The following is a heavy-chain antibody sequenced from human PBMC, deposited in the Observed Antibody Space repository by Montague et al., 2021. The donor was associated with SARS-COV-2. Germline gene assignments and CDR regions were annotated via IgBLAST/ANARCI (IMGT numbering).Heavy chain of an antibody. Sequence: SETLSLTCAVYGGPFNPYFWTWIRQTPGKGLEWIGEISHYGSTNYNPSFKSRVTISVDTSKNQFYLKLTSVTAADAAVYYCARANLVTFGGVIDLVEHWGQGSLVTVSS. D-gene: IGHD3-16*02. CDR2: ISHYGST. V-gene: IGHV4-34*01. J-gene: IGHJ4*02. CDR3: ARANLVTFGGVIDLVEH. CDR1: GGPFNPYF.